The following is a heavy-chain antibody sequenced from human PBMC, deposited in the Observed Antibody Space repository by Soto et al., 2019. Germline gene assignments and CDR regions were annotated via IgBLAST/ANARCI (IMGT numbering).Heavy chain of an antibody. Sequence: KVSWKASGGTFSIYAISCVRQAPGQGLEWMGGISPIFGTANYSQKFQGRVTITADESTSTAYMELSSLRYEDKAVYYCARRSSSWYYYYGMEVWGQGTTVTVTS. V-gene: IGHV1-69*01. CDR3: ARRSSSWYYYYGMEV. CDR1: GGTFSIYA. CDR2: ISPIFGTA. D-gene: IGHD6-13*01. J-gene: IGHJ6*02.